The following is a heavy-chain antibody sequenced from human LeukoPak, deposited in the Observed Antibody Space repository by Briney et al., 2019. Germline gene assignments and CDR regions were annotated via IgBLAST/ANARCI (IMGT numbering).Heavy chain of an antibody. J-gene: IGHJ6*02. D-gene: IGHD3-10*01. Sequence: SETLSLTCAVYGGSFSGYYWSWIRQPPGKGLEWIGEINHSGSTNYNPSLKSRVTISVAASKNQFSLKLSSVTAADTAVYYCARGKPLLPTVTMHNGMDVWGQGTTVTVSS. CDR3: ARGKPLLPTVTMHNGMDV. CDR2: INHSGST. CDR1: GGSFSGYY. V-gene: IGHV4-34*01.